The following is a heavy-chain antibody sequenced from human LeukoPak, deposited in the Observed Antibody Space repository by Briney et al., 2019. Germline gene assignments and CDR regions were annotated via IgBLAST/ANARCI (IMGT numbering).Heavy chain of an antibody. CDR1: GFNFGIYG. Sequence: GGSLRLSCTASGFNFGIYGMHWVRQAPGKGLEWVAVMWDDGTNEHYVESVKGRFTISRDNSKNTLYLQMNSLRAEDTAVYYCAKMRIAAAGTFDYWGQGTLVTVSS. V-gene: IGHV3-33*06. J-gene: IGHJ4*02. CDR3: AKMRIAAAGTFDY. CDR2: MWDDGTNE. D-gene: IGHD6-13*01.